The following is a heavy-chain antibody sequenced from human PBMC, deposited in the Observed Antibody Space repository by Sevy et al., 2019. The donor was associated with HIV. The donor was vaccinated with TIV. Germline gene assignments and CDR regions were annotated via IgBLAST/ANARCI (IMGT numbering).Heavy chain of an antibody. V-gene: IGHV3-23*01. CDR2: ITISGDRR. Sequence: GGSLRLSCAVSGFTFSNAAMTWVRQAPGKGLEWVSGITISGDRRYYADSVRGRFTISRDNSKNTLYLQVNSLRVEDTAVYYCAKHYIHDIADGWYFDLWGRGTLVTVSS. D-gene: IGHD6-13*01. CDR3: AKHYIHDIADGWYFDL. CDR1: GFTFSNAA. J-gene: IGHJ2*01.